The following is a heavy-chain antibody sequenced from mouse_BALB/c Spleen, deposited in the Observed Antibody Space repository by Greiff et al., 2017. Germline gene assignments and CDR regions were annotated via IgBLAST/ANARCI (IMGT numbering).Heavy chain of an antibody. J-gene: IGHJ4*01. V-gene: IGHV5-9-4*01. CDR3: AREYASADYYAMDY. CDR1: GFTFSSYA. Sequence: EVQRVESGGGLVKPGGSLKLSCAASGFTFSSYAMSWVRQSPEKRLEWVAEISSGGSYTYYPDTVTGRFTISRDNAKNTLYLEMSSLRSEDTAMYYCAREYASADYYAMDYWGQGTSVTVSS. CDR2: ISSGGSYT. D-gene: IGHD2-10*02.